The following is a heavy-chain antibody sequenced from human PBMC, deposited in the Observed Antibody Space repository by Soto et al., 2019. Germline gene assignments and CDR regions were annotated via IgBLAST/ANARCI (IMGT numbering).Heavy chain of an antibody. J-gene: IGHJ6*02. V-gene: IGHV3-33*01. CDR1: GFTFSSYG. CDR3: ARDTSRYNWNQLGMDV. CDR2: IWYDGSNK. Sequence: GGSLRLSCAASGFTFSSYGMHWVRQAPGKGLEWVAVIWYDGSNKYYADSVKGRFTISRDNSKNTLYLQMNSLRAEDTAVYYCARDTSRYNWNQLGMDVWGQGTTVTVSS. D-gene: IGHD1-20*01.